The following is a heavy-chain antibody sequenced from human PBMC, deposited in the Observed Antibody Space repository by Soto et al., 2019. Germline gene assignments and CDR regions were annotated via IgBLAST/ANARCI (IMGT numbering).Heavy chain of an antibody. CDR3: ARLYCTSISCSHPDYYYGMDV. V-gene: IGHV3-30-3*01. CDR2: ISYDGSNK. J-gene: IGHJ6*02. D-gene: IGHD2-2*01. CDR1: GFTFSSYA. Sequence: QVQLVESRGGVVQPGRSLRLSCAASGFTFSSYAMHWVRQAPGKGLEWVAVISYDGSNKYYADSVKGRFTISRDNSKNTLSLRMNSLRSEDTAVYYCARLYCTSISCSHPDYYYGMDVWGQGTTVTVSS.